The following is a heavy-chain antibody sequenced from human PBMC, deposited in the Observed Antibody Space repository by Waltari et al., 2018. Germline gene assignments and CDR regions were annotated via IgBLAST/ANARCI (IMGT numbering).Heavy chain of an antibody. D-gene: IGHD2-2*01. CDR2: INPNSGVT. CDR3: ARDGSYISDTSAPDV. CDR1: GDTYTSNY. J-gene: IGHJ6*02. Sequence: QVQLVQSGAEGKKPGASGKVSCKASGDTYTSNYMFWVRQATGQGLDGMGLINPNSGVTHYAQKFQGRVTMTRDTSINTAYMELGRLRSDDTAVYFCARDGSYISDTSAPDVWGQGTTVTVSS. V-gene: IGHV1-2*02.